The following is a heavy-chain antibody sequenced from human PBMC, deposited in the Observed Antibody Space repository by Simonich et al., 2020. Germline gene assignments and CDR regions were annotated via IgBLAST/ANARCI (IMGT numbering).Heavy chain of an antibody. CDR1: GFTFSSYA. CDR2: ISYDGSNK. Sequence: QVQLVESGGGVVQPGRSLRLSCAASGFTFSSYAMHWVRQAPGKGPEGVAVISYDGSNKYYADSVKGRFTISRDNSKNTLYLQMNSLRAEDTAVYYCARDGERYCGGDCYSYFDYWGQGTLVTVSS. J-gene: IGHJ4*02. V-gene: IGHV3-30*07. D-gene: IGHD2-21*02. CDR3: ARDGERYCGGDCYSYFDY.